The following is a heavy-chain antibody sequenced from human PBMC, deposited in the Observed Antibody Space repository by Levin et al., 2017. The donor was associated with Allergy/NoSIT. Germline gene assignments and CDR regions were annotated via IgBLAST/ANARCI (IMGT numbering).Heavy chain of an antibody. V-gene: IGHV3-15*01. CDR3: TTANWNEVPYFDY. D-gene: IGHD1-1*01. J-gene: IGHJ4*02. Sequence: ETLSLTCAASGFTFSNAWMSWVRQAPGKGLEWVGRIKSKTDGGTSDYAAPVKGRFTISRDDSKNTLYLQMNSLKTEDTAVYYCTTANWNEVPYFDYWGQGTLVTVSS. CDR2: IKSKTDGGTS. CDR1: GFTFSNAW.